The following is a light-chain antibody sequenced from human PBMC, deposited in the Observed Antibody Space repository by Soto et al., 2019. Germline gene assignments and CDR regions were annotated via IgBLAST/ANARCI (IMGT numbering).Light chain of an antibody. Sequence: QSALTQPASVSVSPGQSITISCTGTNSDVGNYVYVSWYQQHPGKAPKLMLYVVTYRPSGVSNRFSGSKSVNTASLTISGLQAEDEADYYCTSYTTSRTWVFGGGTKLTVL. CDR1: NSDVGNYVY. CDR3: TSYTTSRTWV. J-gene: IGLJ3*02. CDR2: VVT. V-gene: IGLV2-14*01.